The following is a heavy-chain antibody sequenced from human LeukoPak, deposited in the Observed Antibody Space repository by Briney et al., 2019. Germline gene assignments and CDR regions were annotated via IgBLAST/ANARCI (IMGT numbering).Heavy chain of an antibody. CDR2: IKSKTDGGTT. D-gene: IGHD3-10*01. V-gene: IGHV3-15*01. Sequence: PGGSLRLSCAASGFTFSNAWMSWVRQAPGKGLEWVGRIKSKTDGGTTDYAAPVKGRFTISRDDSKNTLYLQMNSLKTEDTAVYYCTTDLIITMVRGPKAPDFDYWGQGTLVTVSS. CDR1: GFTFSNAW. CDR3: TTDLIITMVRGPKAPDFDY. J-gene: IGHJ4*02.